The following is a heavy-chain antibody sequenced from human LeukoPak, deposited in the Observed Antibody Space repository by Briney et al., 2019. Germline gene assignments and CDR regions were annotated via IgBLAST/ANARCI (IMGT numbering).Heavy chain of an antibody. V-gene: IGHV4-59*11. D-gene: IGHD4-11*01. CDR1: GGSISSHY. CDR2: IYYSGTT. Sequence: PSETLSLTCTVSGGSISSHYCSWIRQPAGKVLEWIGYIYYSGTTNYNPSLKSRVTISVDTSKNQFSLKLSSVTAADTAVYYCVKESYSRYFNYWGQGTLVTVSS. CDR3: VKESYSRYFNY. J-gene: IGHJ4*02.